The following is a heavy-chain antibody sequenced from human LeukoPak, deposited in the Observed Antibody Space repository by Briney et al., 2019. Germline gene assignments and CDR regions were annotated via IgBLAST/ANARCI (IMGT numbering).Heavy chain of an antibody. CDR1: GGTFSSYT. D-gene: IGHD2-21*01. CDR3: AIPVDSVAMDFDT. J-gene: IGHJ3*02. V-gene: IGHV1-69*02. CDR2: IIPILGIA. Sequence: SVKVSCKASGGTFSSYTISWVRQAPGQGLEWMGRIIPILGIANYAQKFQGRVTITADKSTSTAYMELSSLRSEDTAVYYCAIPVDSVAMDFDTWGQGTMVTVSS.